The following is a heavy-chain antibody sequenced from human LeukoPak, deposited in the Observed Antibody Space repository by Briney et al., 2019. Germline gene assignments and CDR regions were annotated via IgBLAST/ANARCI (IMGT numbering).Heavy chain of an antibody. V-gene: IGHV4-31*03. CDR2: IYYSGST. Sequence: PSETLSLTCTVSGGSISSGGYYWSWIRQHPGKGLEWIGYIYYSGSTYYNPSLKSRVTISVDTSKNQFSLKLTSVTAADTAVYYCARGGDSGYDYLDYWGQGTLVTVSS. D-gene: IGHD5-12*01. CDR1: GGSISSGGYY. J-gene: IGHJ4*02. CDR3: ARGGDSGYDYLDY.